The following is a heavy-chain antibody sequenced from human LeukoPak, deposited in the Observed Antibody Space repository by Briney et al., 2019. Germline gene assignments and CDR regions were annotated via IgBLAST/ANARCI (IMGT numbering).Heavy chain of an antibody. J-gene: IGHJ4*02. CDR2: IYYSGST. V-gene: IGHV4-59*01. Sequence: PSETLSLTCTVSGGSISSYYWSWIRQPPGKGLEWIGYIYYSGSTNYNPSLKSRVTISVDTSKNQFSLKLSSVTAADTAVYYCAGSSSWYSNDYWGQGTLVTVSS. D-gene: IGHD6-13*01. CDR3: AGSSSWYSNDY. CDR1: GGSISSYY.